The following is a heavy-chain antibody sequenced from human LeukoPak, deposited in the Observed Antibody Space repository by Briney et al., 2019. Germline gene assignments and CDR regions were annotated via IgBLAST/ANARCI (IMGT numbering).Heavy chain of an antibody. V-gene: IGHV4-34*01. CDR3: ARGSPYYYGSGNWFDP. J-gene: IGHJ5*02. Sequence: PSESLSLTCAVSGGSFSGYYWSWIRQPPGKGLEWMGEINHSGSTNFNPSLKSRVTISVDTSKNQFSLKLSSVTAADTAVYCCARGSPYYYGSGNWFDPWGQGTLVTVSS. D-gene: IGHD3-10*01. CDR1: GGSFSGYY. CDR2: INHSGST.